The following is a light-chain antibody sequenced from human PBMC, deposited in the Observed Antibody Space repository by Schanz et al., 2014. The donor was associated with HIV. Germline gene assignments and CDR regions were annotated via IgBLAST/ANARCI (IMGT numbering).Light chain of an antibody. CDR1: QSVSSN. Sequence: EIVMTQSPATLSVSPGERATLSCRASQSVSSNLAWYQQKPGQAPRLLIYDAINRATGIPARFSGSGSGTEFTLTISSLEPEDFAVYYCQQRSSWPSLTFGGGTKVENK. CDR2: DAI. CDR3: QQRSSWPSLT. V-gene: IGKV3-11*01. J-gene: IGKJ4*01.